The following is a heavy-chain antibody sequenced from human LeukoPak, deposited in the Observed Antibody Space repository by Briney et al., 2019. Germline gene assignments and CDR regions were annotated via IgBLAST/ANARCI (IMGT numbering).Heavy chain of an antibody. J-gene: IGHJ4*02. CDR3: ARGSSFDGYCAPGACQAGYYDM. CDR2: KNHGGKT. CDR1: GDSFSRYL. Sequence: SETLSLTCAVYGDSFSRYLWTWVRQPPGKPLEYLGEKNHGGKTNYYASLKTRLILSVDKSKNLFSLTLTSVTAADTAVYFCARGSSFDGYCAPGACQAGYYDMWGQGTPVTVFS. D-gene: IGHD2-2*03. V-gene: IGHV4-34*01.